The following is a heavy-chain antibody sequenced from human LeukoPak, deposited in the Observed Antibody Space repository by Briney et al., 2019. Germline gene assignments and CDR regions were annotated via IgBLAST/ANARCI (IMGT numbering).Heavy chain of an antibody. CDR1: GFTFTNFA. V-gene: IGHV3-30*18. CDR3: AKAKFEELLTFDY. D-gene: IGHD2-15*01. Sequence: PGRSLRLSCAASGFTFTNFAMHWVRRAPGKGLEWVTVISDDGNNKYFADSVKGRFTISRDNSKNTLYLQMNSLRAEDTAVYYCAKAKFEELLTFDYWGQGTLDTVSS. J-gene: IGHJ4*02. CDR2: ISDDGNNK.